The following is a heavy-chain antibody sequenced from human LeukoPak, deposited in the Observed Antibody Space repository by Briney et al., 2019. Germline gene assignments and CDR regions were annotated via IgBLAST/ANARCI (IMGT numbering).Heavy chain of an antibody. J-gene: IGHJ5*01. CDR1: GFTVSSYY. CDR2: IYSGGST. V-gene: IGHV3-66*01. CDR3: ARGRRSSGWYTLDS. Sequence: GGSLRLSCAASGFTVSSYYMSWVRQAPGKGLEWVSVIYSGGSTDYADSVKGRFTISRDNSENTLYLQMNSLRAEDTAVYYCARGRRSSGWYTLDSWGQGTLVTVSS. D-gene: IGHD6-19*01.